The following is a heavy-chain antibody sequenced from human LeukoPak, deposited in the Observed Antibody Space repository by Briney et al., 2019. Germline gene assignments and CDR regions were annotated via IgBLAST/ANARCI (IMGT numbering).Heavy chain of an antibody. CDR3: ARLRETTVTRDDSYYYMDV. CDR2: VYSGVST. D-gene: IGHD4-17*01. Sequence: GGSLRLSCAAFGFTVSGNYISWLRQAPGKGLEWVSVVYSGVSTYYADSVKGRFTISRDSSKNTLYLQMDSLRAEDTAVYYCARLRETTVTRDDSYYYMDVWGKGTTVTVSS. J-gene: IGHJ6*03. CDR1: GFTVSGNY. V-gene: IGHV3-53*01.